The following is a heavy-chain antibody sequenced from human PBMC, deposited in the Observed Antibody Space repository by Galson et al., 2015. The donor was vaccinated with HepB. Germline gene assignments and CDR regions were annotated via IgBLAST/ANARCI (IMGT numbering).Heavy chain of an antibody. CDR3: ARDSVGFGGDCSSTSCYNYYYYGMDV. D-gene: IGHD2-2*01. J-gene: IGHJ6*02. CDR2: IIPIFGTA. Sequence: SVKVSCKASGGTFSSYAISWVRQAPGQGLEWMGGIIPIFGTANYAQKFQGRVTITADESTSTAYMELSSLRSEDTAVYYCARDSVGFGGDCSSTSCYNYYYYGMDVWGQGTTVTVSS. V-gene: IGHV1-69*13. CDR1: GGTFSSYA.